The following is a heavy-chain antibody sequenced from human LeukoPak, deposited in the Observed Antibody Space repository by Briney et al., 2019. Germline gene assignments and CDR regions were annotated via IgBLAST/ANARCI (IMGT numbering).Heavy chain of an antibody. Sequence: SETLSLTCSVSGDSIGSSTYSRGWIRQPPGKGLEWLGSIYYSVSTYYRPSLKSRVTMSIDTSKSQFSPKLSSVTAADTAIYYCARTSATSDHWGQGALVTVSS. CDR3: ARTSATSDH. CDR1: GDSIGSSTYS. CDR2: IYYSVST. V-gene: IGHV4-39*01. J-gene: IGHJ4*02.